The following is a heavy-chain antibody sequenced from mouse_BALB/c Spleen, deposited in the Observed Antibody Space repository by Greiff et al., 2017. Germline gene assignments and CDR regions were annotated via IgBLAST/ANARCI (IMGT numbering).Heavy chain of an antibody. CDR1: GFTFSSFG. Sequence: EVKLVESGGGLVQPGGSRKLSCAASGFTFSSFGMHWVRQAPEKGLEWVAYISSGSSTIYYADTVKGRFTISRDNPKNTLFLQMTSLRSEDTAMYYCARESPQLTYWSFDVWGAGTTVTVSS. CDR3: ARESPQLTYWSFDV. V-gene: IGHV5-17*02. D-gene: IGHD4-1*02. J-gene: IGHJ1*01. CDR2: ISSGSSTI.